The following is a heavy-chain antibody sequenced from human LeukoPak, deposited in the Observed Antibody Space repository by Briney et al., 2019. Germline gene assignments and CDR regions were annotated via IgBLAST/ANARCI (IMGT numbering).Heavy chain of an antibody. J-gene: IGHJ4*02. Sequence: KVSCKGSGYSCTNSWIAWVRQMPVKGLEWMGMIYPGDPDTRYSPSFQGQVTISADKSISTAYLQWSSLKASDTAMYYGARRGGSFQGDYNFDHWGQGTLVTVSS. CDR3: ARRGGSFQGDYNFDH. CDR2: IYPGDPDT. D-gene: IGHD1-26*01. CDR1: GYSCTNSW. V-gene: IGHV5-51*01.